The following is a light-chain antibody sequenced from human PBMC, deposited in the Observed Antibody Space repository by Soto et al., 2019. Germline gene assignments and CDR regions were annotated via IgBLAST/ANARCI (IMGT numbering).Light chain of an antibody. CDR1: QSISSW. CDR3: QQYNHYWT. J-gene: IGKJ1*01. V-gene: IGKV1-5*01. Sequence: DIQMPQSPSTLSASVGDRVTITCRASQSISSWLAWYQQKPGKAPKVLIYDASSLESGVPSRFSGSGSGTEFSLTTNSLQPDDFATYYCQQYNHYWTFGQGTKVDIK. CDR2: DAS.